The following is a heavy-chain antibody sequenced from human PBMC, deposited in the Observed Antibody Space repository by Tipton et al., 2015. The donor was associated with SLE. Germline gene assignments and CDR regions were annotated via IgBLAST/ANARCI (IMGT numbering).Heavy chain of an antibody. D-gene: IGHD5-24*01. J-gene: IGHJ3*02. CDR2: IDYTGTT. CDR1: GGSISSSTYY. CDR3: ARRPGHGSWSFDI. Sequence: TLSLTCTVSGGSISSSTYYWGWIRQPPGEGLEWIGSIDYTGTTYYNPSLRSRVSTSIDTSKNQFSLVVTSVTAADTALYYCARRPGHGSWSFDIWGQGTMVTVSS. V-gene: IGHV4-39*07.